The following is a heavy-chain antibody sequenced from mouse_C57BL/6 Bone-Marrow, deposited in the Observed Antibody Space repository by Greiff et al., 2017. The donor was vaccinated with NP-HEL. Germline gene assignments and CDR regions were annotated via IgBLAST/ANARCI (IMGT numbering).Heavy chain of an antibody. Sequence: EVMLVESGGDLVKPGGSLKLSCAASGFTFSSYGMSWVRQTPDKRLEWVATISSGGSYTYYPDSVKGRFTISRDNAKNTLYLQMSRLKSEDTAMYYCARQTAQATDYWGQGTTLTVSS. CDR3: ARQTAQATDY. CDR1: GFTFSSYG. V-gene: IGHV5-6*01. J-gene: IGHJ2*01. D-gene: IGHD3-2*02. CDR2: ISSGGSYT.